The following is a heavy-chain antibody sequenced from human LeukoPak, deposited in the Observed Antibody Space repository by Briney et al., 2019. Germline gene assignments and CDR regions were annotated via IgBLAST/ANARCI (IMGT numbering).Heavy chain of an antibody. V-gene: IGHV4-59*12. CDR2: IYYSGST. CDR3: ARGGDQWLVPFDY. J-gene: IGHJ4*02. Sequence: SETLSLTCTVSGGSISSYYWSWIRQPPGKGLEWIGYIYYSGSTNYNPSLKSRVTISVDRSKNQFSLKLSSVTAADTAVYYCARGGDQWLVPFDYWGQGTLVTVSS. CDR1: GGSISSYY. D-gene: IGHD6-19*01.